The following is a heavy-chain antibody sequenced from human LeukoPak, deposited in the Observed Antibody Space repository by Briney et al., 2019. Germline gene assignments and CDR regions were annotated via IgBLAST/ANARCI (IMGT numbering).Heavy chain of an antibody. J-gene: IGHJ4*02. CDR1: GFTFSSSA. CDR3: SGDPGDY. CDR2: INQDGSET. V-gene: IGHV3-7*04. D-gene: IGHD7-27*01. Sequence: GGSLRLSCAASGFTFSSSAMSWVRQAPGKGLEWVANINQDGSETYYVDSVEGRFTISRDNAKNSLFLQMSSLRAEDTAVYFCSGDPGDYWGQGTLVTVSS.